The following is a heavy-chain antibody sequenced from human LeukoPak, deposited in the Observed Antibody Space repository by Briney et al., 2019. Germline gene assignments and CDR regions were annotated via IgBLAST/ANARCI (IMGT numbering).Heavy chain of an antibody. Sequence: GGSLRLSCAASGFTFSSYAMHWVRHAPGKGLEYVSAISSNGGSTYYANSVKGRFTISRDNSKNTLYLQMGSLRAEDMAVYYCARGYDFWSGYWSHSDYWGQGTLVTVSS. J-gene: IGHJ4*02. CDR1: GFTFSSYA. V-gene: IGHV3-64*01. D-gene: IGHD3-3*01. CDR2: ISSNGGST. CDR3: ARGYDFWSGYWSHSDY.